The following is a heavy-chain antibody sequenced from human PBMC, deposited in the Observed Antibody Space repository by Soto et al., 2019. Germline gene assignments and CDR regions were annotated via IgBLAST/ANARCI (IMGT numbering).Heavy chain of an antibody. J-gene: IGHJ4*02. CDR1: GFSFSSYA. Sequence: QVQLVESGGGVVQPWRSLRLSCAASGFSFSSYAMHWVRQAPGKGLEWVAVISYDGSNKYYADSVKRRLTISRDNSKNTLYLHMNSMRSENTAVYYCARDYLITWIQLWFNYWGQGTLVTVSS. CDR2: ISYDGSNK. CDR3: ARDYLITWIQLWFNY. D-gene: IGHD5-18*01. V-gene: IGHV3-30-3*01.